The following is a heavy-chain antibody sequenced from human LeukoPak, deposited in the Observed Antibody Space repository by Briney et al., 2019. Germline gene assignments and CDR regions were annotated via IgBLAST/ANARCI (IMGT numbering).Heavy chain of an antibody. V-gene: IGHV4-38-2*02. J-gene: IGHJ4*02. D-gene: IGHD2-15*01. CDR2: IYYSGIT. CDR3: ARHEGVMVAALDY. CDR1: GYSISSGYY. Sequence: SETLSLTCTVSGYSISSGYYWGWIRQPPGKGLEWIGSIYYSGITSYNPSLRSRVTISVDTFKNQFSLKLTSVTAADTAMYYCARHEGVMVAALDYWGQGILVIVSS.